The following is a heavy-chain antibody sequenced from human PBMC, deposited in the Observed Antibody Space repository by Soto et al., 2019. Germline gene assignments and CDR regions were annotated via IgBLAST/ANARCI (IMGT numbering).Heavy chain of an antibody. CDR2: ISSSSSYI. D-gene: IGHD3-3*01. V-gene: IGHV3-21*01. Sequence: GGSLRLSCAASGFTFSSYSMNWVRQAPGKGLEWVSSISSSSSYIYYADSVKGRFTISRENAKNSLYLQMNSLRAEDTAVYYCARGAVRFLEWLLTTRAFDIWGQGTMVTVSS. CDR1: GFTFSSYS. CDR3: ARGAVRFLEWLLTTRAFDI. J-gene: IGHJ3*02.